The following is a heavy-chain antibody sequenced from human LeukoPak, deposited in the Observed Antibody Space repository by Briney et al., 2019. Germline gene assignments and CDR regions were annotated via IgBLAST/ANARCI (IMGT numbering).Heavy chain of an antibody. D-gene: IGHD5-24*01. V-gene: IGHV3-23*01. CDR3: AKSGYNRFDY. J-gene: IGHJ4*02. Sequence: GGSLRLSCAASGFTFRTYSMNWVRQAPGKGLEWVSSISGSGGRTHYADSVRGRFTISRDNSKNTLYLQMDSLRAEDTAVYYCAKSGYNRFDYWGQGTLVTVSS. CDR2: ISGSGGRT. CDR1: GFTFRTYS.